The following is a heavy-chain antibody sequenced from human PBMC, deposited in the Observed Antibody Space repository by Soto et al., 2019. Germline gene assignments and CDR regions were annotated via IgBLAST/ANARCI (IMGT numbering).Heavy chain of an antibody. Sequence: PWGSLLLSWVASVFTVSINYMGWVRQAPGKGLEWVSVIYRGGSTYYADSVKGRFTISRDNSKNTLYLQMNSLRAEDTALYYCARSPDWFDPWGQGTLVTVS. CDR2: IYRGGST. CDR1: VFTVSINY. V-gene: IGHV3-53*01. CDR3: ARSPDWFDP. J-gene: IGHJ5*02.